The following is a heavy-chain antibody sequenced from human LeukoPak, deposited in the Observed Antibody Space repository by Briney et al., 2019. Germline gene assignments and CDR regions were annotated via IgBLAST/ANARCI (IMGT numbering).Heavy chain of an antibody. V-gene: IGHV3-23*01. CDR3: AKTRSGWPVPFDY. CDR1: GFTFSSYA. J-gene: IGHJ4*02. Sequence: GGSLGLSCAASGFTFSSYAMSWVRQAPGKGLEWVSAISGSGGSTYYADSVKGRFTISRDNSKNMLYLQMNSLRAEDTAVYYCAKTRSGWPVPFDYWGQGTLVTVSS. D-gene: IGHD6-19*01. CDR2: ISGSGGST.